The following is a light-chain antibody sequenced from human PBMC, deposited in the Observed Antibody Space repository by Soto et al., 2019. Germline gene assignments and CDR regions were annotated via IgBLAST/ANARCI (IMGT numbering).Light chain of an antibody. CDR3: QKYNSYLYT. Sequence: DIQMTQSPSTLSASVGDRVTITCRASQSISSWLAWYQQKPGKAPKLLIYDASSLESGVRSRFSGSGAGTEFTLTISRLQPDDFATYYCQKYNSYLYTFGQGTKLEIK. CDR1: QSISSW. CDR2: DAS. V-gene: IGKV1-5*01. J-gene: IGKJ2*01.